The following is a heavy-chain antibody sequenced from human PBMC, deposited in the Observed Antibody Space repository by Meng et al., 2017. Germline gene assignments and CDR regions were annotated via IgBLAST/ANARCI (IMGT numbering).Heavy chain of an antibody. CDR3: ARGGCDYVWGSYLREGYYYYGIDV. D-gene: IGHD3-16*02. J-gene: IGHJ6*02. CDR2: INPNSGGT. CDR1: GYTFTGYY. Sequence: ASVKVSCKASGYTFTGYYMHWVRQAPGQGLEWMGWINPNSGGTNYAQKFQGRVTMTRDTSISTAYMELSRLRSDDTAVYYCARGGCDYVWGSYLREGYYYYGIDVWGQGTTVTVSS. V-gene: IGHV1-2*02.